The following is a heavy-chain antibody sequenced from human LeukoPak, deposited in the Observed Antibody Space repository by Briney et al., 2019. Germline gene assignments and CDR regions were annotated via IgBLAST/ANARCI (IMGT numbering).Heavy chain of an antibody. J-gene: IGHJ4*02. CDR3: ARARYCSSPSCYIAY. CDR1: GFTLSSYA. V-gene: IGHV3-23*01. Sequence: GGSLRLSCAASGFTLSSYAMTWVRQAPGKGLEWVSGISNSGGSTYYAGSVKGRFTISRDNSKNTLYLQMKSLRAEDTAVYYCARARYCSSPSCYIAYWGQGTLVTVSS. CDR2: ISNSGGST. D-gene: IGHD2-2*02.